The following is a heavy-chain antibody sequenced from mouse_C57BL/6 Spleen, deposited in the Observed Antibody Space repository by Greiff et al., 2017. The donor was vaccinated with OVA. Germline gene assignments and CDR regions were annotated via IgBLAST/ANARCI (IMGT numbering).Heavy chain of an antibody. D-gene: IGHD1-1*01. CDR1: GYTFTDYE. CDR2: IDPETGGT. V-gene: IGHV1-15*01. J-gene: IGHJ2*01. Sequence: QVQLQQSGAELVRPGASVTLSCKASGYTFTDYEMHWVKQTPVHGLEWIGAIDPETGGTAYNQKFKGKAILTADKSSSTAYMELRSLTSEDSAVYYCTNYYGSPYGGYWGQGTTLTVSS. CDR3: TNYYGSPYGGY.